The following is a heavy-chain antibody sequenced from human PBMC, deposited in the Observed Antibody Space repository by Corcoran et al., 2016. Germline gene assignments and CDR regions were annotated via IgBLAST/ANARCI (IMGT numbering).Heavy chain of an antibody. V-gene: IGHV3-74*01. CDR3: ARENGGADPQYYFDY. J-gene: IGHJ4*02. D-gene: IGHD2-8*01. Sequence: EVQLVEAGGGLVQPGGSLRLSCAASGFTFSSYWMHWVRHAPGKGLVWVSRINIDGSTTSDADSVKGRFTISRDNAKNTLYLQMDSLRAEDTAVYYCARENGGADPQYYFDYWGQGTLVTVSS. CDR1: GFTFSSYW. CDR2: INIDGSTT.